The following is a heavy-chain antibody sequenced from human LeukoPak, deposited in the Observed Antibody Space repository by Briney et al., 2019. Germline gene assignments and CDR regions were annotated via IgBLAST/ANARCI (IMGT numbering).Heavy chain of an antibody. Sequence: SETLSLTCTVSGGSISSYYWSWIRQPPGKGLEWIGYIIYSGGTNYNPSLKSRVTISVDTSKNQFSLKLSSVTAADTAVYFCARQPGGEMANALDYWGQGTLVTVSS. CDR1: GGSISSYY. J-gene: IGHJ4*02. V-gene: IGHV4-59*08. CDR2: IIYSGGT. D-gene: IGHD5-24*01. CDR3: ARQPGGEMANALDY.